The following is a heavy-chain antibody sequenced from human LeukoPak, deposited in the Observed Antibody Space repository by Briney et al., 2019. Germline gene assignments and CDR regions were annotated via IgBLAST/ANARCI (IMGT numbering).Heavy chain of an antibody. D-gene: IGHD3-3*01. CDR1: GGSISSGSYY. V-gene: IGHV4-61*02. Sequence: PSQTLSLTCTVSGGSISSGSYYWSWIRQPAGKGLGWIGLIYTSGSTNYHPPLRSRAPISVETSKNHFSLKRSSVTAAYTAVYYCARGDYDFVSGYLDYWGQGTLVTVSS. J-gene: IGHJ4*02. CDR3: ARGDYDFVSGYLDY. CDR2: IYTSGST.